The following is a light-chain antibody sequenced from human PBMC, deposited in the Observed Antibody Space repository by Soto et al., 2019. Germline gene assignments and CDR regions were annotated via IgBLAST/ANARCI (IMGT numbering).Light chain of an antibody. CDR3: QQYVSSPAT. J-gene: IGKJ2*01. Sequence: EIVLTQSPCTLSFSPEERATLSCRASQSVYSSSLAWYQQKPGQAPRLLIYGVSIRATGIPDRFSGSGSGTDFTLTISRLEPEDFAVYYCQQYVSSPATFGQGTKVEIK. V-gene: IGKV3-20*01. CDR1: QSVYSSS. CDR2: GVS.